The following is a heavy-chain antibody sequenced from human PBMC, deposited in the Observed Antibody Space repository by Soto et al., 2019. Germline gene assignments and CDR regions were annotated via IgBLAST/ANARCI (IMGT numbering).Heavy chain of an antibody. CDR1: GASVSNYY. D-gene: IGHD3-16*01. J-gene: IGHJ3*02. Sequence: QVQLQESGPGLMEPSETLSLTCTVSGASVSNYYWNWVRQPTGKGLEWIGYIHYTGDSKYNPSLMSRVTMSVDTSKNQFSLKMTSVTAADTAVYYCARWGHPAVKSYDIWGQGAMVTVSS. V-gene: IGHV4-59*02. CDR3: ARWGHPAVKSYDI. CDR2: IHYTGDS.